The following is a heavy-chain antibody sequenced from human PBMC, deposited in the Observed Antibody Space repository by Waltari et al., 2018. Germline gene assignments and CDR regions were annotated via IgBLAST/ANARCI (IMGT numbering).Heavy chain of an antibody. CDR1: GGSISSGSYY. Sequence: QVQLQESGPGLVKPSQTLSLTCTVSGGSISSGSYYWSWIRQPAGKGLEWIGRIYTSGSTNYNPSLKSRVTISVDTSKNQFSLKLSSVTAADTAVYYCARAWVGSSADAFDIWGQGTMVTVSS. CDR2: IYTSGST. V-gene: IGHV4-61*02. J-gene: IGHJ3*02. D-gene: IGHD6-6*01. CDR3: ARAWVGSSADAFDI.